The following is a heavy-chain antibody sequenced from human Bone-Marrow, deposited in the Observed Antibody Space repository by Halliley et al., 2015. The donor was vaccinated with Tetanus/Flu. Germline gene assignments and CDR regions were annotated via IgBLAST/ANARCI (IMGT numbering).Heavy chain of an antibody. J-gene: IGHJ4*02. CDR2: IRYEGTKT. CDR3: ARDFGDFYTTPGY. Sequence: GWLAVIRYEGTKTYYAESVRGRFTISRDNSRKMVYLQMNSLRIGDTALYYCARDFGDFYTTPGYWGQGTLVSVSS. D-gene: IGHD4-17*01. V-gene: IGHV3-33*01.